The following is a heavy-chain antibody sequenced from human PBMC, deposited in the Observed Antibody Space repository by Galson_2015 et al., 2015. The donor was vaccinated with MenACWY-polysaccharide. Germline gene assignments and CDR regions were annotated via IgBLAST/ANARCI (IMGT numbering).Heavy chain of an antibody. CDR2: ISGSGATT. Sequence: RLSCAASGFTFSSYAMSWVRQAPGKGLEWVSDISGSGATTLYTGSVKGRFTISRDNSKNTLHLQMNSLRAEDTAVYYCAKTRRCAVVTASNWYFDHWGRGTLVTVSS. CDR3: AKTRRCAVVTASNWYFDH. CDR1: GFTFSSYA. J-gene: IGHJ2*01. V-gene: IGHV3-23*01. D-gene: IGHD2-21*02.